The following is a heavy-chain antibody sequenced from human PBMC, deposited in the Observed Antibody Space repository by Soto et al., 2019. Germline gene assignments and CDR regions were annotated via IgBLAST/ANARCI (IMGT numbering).Heavy chain of an antibody. CDR3: ARDVVVVVAATYCYYGMDV. V-gene: IGHV4-59*01. D-gene: IGHD2-15*01. Sequence: QVQLQESGPGLVKPSETLSLTCTVSGGSISSYYWSWIRQPPGQGLEGIGYIYYSVSTHYNPSLKSRVTITVDTSTNQFSLKLSAVTAADSAVYYCARDVVVVVAATYCYYGMDVW. CDR2: IYYSVST. CDR1: GGSISSYY. J-gene: IGHJ6*01.